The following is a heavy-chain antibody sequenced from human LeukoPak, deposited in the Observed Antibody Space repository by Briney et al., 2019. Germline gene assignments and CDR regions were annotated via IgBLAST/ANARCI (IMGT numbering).Heavy chain of an antibody. Sequence: SLTLSCAASGFTFDDYAIHWVRQAPGKVLEWVSGIRWNSDSIGDADSVKGRFTISSDNAKNSLYLQMNSLRAEDTAVYYCARRTYYYDSSGYYVSSYFDYWGQGTLVTVSS. CDR1: GFTFDDYA. D-gene: IGHD3-22*01. CDR3: ARRTYYYDSSGYYVSSYFDY. V-gene: IGHV3-9*01. CDR2: IRWNSDSI. J-gene: IGHJ4*02.